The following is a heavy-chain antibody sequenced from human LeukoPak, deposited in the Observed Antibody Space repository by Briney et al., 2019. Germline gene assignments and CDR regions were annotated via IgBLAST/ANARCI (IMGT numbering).Heavy chain of an antibody. CDR1: GFTFDDYA. J-gene: IGHJ4*02. Sequence: GGSLRLSCAASGFTFDDYAMHWVRQAPGKGLEWVSGISWNSGSIGYADSVKGRFTISRDNAKNSLYLQMNSLRAEDTALYYCARGSTYYDSSGQVPFDYWGQGTLVTVSS. CDR2: ISWNSGSI. V-gene: IGHV3-9*01. CDR3: ARGSTYYDSSGQVPFDY. D-gene: IGHD3-22*01.